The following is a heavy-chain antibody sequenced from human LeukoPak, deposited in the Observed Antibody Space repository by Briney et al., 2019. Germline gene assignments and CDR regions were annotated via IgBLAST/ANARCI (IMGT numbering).Heavy chain of an antibody. D-gene: IGHD3-9*01. J-gene: IGHJ4*02. CDR1: GFTFSSYA. CDR2: ISYDGSNK. Sequence: GRSLRLSCAASGFTFSSYAMHWVRQAPGKGLEWVAVISYDGSNKYYADSVKGRFTISRDNSKNTLYLQMNSLRAEDTAVYYCAKARIRYFDWLQSDFDYWGQGTLVTVSS. CDR3: AKARIRYFDWLQSDFDY. V-gene: IGHV3-30-3*01.